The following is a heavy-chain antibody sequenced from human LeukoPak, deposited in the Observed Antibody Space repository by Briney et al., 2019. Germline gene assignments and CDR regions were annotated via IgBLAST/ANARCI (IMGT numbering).Heavy chain of an antibody. Sequence: ASVRVSCKVSGYTLTELSMHWVRQAPGKGLEWMGGFDPEDGETIYAQKFQGRVTMTEDTSTDTAYMELSSLRSEDTAVYYCATPYSYGAGAFDIWGQGTMVTVSS. CDR2: FDPEDGET. CDR1: GYTLTELS. CDR3: ATPYSYGAGAFDI. V-gene: IGHV1-24*01. J-gene: IGHJ3*02. D-gene: IGHD5-18*01.